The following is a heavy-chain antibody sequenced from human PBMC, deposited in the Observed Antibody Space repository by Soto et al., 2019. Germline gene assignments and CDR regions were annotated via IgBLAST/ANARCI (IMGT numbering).Heavy chain of an antibody. J-gene: IGHJ5*02. D-gene: IGHD6-25*01. CDR1: GGSISTYY. CDR3: ARDQLSSGLYVWFDP. V-gene: IGHV4-59*01. Sequence: HVQLQESGPGLVKPSETLSLTCTVSGGSISTYYWSWIRQPPGKGLEWIGYIYYDGSTSYNPSLRRRVTISVDTSKNQFSRILSSVTSADTAVYYCARDQLSSGLYVWFDPWGQGTLVTVSS. CDR2: IYYDGST.